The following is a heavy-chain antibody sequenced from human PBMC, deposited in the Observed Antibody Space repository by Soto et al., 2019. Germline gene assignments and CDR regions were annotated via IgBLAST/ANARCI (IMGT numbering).Heavy chain of an antibody. D-gene: IGHD3-10*01. CDR1: GGSISSYY. V-gene: IGHV4-59*12. CDR3: ARLATMVRGEYAFDI. CDR2: IYYSGST. Sequence: SETLSLTCTVSGGSISSYYWSWIRQPPGKGLEWIGYIYYSGSTNYNPSLKSRVTMSVDTSKNQFSLKLSSVTAADTAVYYCARLATMVRGEYAFDIWGQGTMVTVSS. J-gene: IGHJ3*02.